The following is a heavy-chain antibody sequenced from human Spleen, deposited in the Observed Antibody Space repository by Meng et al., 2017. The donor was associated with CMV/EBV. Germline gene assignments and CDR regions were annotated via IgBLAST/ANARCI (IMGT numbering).Heavy chain of an antibody. CDR3: ARDRLAAAGLYNWFDP. CDR2: IYYSGST. J-gene: IGHJ5*02. D-gene: IGHD6-13*01. V-gene: IGHV4-39*07. Sequence: GSLRLSCAASGFTFSSYSMNWVRQAPGKGLEWIGSIYYSGSTYYNPSLKSRVTISVDTSKNQFSLKLSSVTAADTAVYYCARDRLAAAGLYNWFDPWGQGTLVTVSS. CDR1: GFTFSSYS.